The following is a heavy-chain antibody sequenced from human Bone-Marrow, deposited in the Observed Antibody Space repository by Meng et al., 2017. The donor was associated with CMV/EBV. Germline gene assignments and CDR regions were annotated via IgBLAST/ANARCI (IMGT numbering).Heavy chain of an antibody. D-gene: IGHD1-14*01. CDR3: ARPPPQRPFWYGMDV. CDR1: GYTLTELS. Sequence: SVKVSCKVSGYTLTELSMHWVRQAPGQGLEWMGGIILIFDTANYAQKFQGRVTITTDESTSTAYMELSSLRSEDTAVYYCARPPPQRPFWYGMDVWGQGTTVTVSS. V-gene: IGHV1-69*05. CDR2: IILIFDTA. J-gene: IGHJ6*02.